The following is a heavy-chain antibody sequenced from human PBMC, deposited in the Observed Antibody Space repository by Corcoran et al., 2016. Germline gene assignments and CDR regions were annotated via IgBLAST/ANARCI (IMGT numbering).Heavy chain of an antibody. Sequence: QVQLVQSGAEVKKPGASVKVSCKASGYTFTSYDINWVRQATGQGLEWMGWMNPNSGNPGYAQKFQGRVTMTRNTSITTAYMELRSLRSEYTAVYYCAGSSIAALRGWFDPWGQGTLVTVSS. CDR2: MNPNSGNP. CDR3: AGSSIAALRGWFDP. J-gene: IGHJ5*02. D-gene: IGHD6-6*01. CDR1: GYTFTSYD. V-gene: IGHV1-8*01.